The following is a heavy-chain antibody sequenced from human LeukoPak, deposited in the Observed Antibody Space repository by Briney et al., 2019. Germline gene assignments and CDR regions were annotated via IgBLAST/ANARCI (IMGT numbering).Heavy chain of an antibody. CDR2: IKEDGSEK. D-gene: IGHD1-26*01. J-gene: IGHJ3*02. Sequence: GGSLRLSCTASGFIFSTYWMTWVRQAPGKGLEWAANIKEDGSEKKYVDSVKGRFTISRDNAKNSLYLQMNSLRAEDTAVYYCARDGGSGSLDAFDIWGQGTMVTVSS. CDR1: GFIFSTYW. CDR3: ARDGGSGSLDAFDI. V-gene: IGHV3-7*01.